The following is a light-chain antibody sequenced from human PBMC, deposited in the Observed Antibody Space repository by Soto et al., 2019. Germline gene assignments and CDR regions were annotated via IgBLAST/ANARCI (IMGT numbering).Light chain of an antibody. CDR2: EAT. V-gene: IGLV2-23*01. J-gene: IGLJ2*01. CDR1: SSDVGSHNL. Sequence: QSALTQPASVSGSAGQSITISCTGASSDVGSHNLVSWYQRHPGKAPKLIIYEATKRPSGVSNRFSGSKSGNMASLTISGLQADDEADYHCCSYATATLLFGGGTKLTVL. CDR3: CSYATATLL.